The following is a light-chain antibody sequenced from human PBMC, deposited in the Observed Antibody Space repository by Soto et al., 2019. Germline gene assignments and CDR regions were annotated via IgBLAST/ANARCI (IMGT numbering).Light chain of an antibody. V-gene: IGKV3-20*01. CDR2: DAS. J-gene: IGKJ5*01. Sequence: EIVLTPSPATLSLSPGERATLSCRASRSVGNNYLAWYQQRPGQAPNLLIYDASSRATGIPDRFSGTGSETDFTLTISRLEPEDFAVYYCQQYDNSPITFGQGTRLEI. CDR3: QQYDNSPIT. CDR1: RSVGNNY.